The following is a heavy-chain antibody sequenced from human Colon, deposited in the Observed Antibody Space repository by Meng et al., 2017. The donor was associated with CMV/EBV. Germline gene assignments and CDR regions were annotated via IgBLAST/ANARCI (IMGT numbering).Heavy chain of an antibody. CDR1: GFTFSGGW. J-gene: IGHJ4*02. Sequence: GQSVGSGGGLVHSGGARSLSCEASGFTFSGGWKTWIRQAPGKGLEWVALIKPDGSDKAYVDSVKGRFTISKDNAKNSLYLEMNSLTVEDTAVYYCVKDPHWGEALWGQGTLVTVSS. V-gene: IGHV3-7*04. CDR3: VKDPHWGEAL. D-gene: IGHD7-27*01. CDR2: IKPDGSDK.